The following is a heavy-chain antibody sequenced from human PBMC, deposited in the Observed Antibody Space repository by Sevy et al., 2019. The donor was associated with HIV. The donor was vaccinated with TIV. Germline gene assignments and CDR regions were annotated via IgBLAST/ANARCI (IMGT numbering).Heavy chain of an antibody. Sequence: GGSLRLSCAASGFTFSSHTMLWVRQAPGKGLEYVSAISPNGSRTYSANSVKGRFTISRDNSNDMLYLKMDSLRTEDMAVYYCARVAFRELLPNGLDSWGQGTLVTVSS. CDR3: ARVAFRELLPNGLDS. CDR1: GFTFSSHT. CDR2: ISPNGSRT. J-gene: IGHJ4*02. D-gene: IGHD1-7*01. V-gene: IGHV3-64*01.